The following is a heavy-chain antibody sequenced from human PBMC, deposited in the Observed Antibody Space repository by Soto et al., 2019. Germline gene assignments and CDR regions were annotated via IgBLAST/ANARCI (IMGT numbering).Heavy chain of an antibody. J-gene: IGHJ4*02. V-gene: IGHV3-33*01. CDR2: IWYDGSNK. Sequence: QVQLVESGGGVVQSGRSLRLSCAASGFTFGSYGMHWVRQAPGKGLEWVAVIWYDGSNKYYADSVKGRFTISRDNSKNTLYLQMNSLRAEDTAVYYCARDPSSSWYGLVDYWGQGTLVTVSS. CDR3: ARDPSSSWYGLVDY. CDR1: GFTFGSYG. D-gene: IGHD6-13*01.